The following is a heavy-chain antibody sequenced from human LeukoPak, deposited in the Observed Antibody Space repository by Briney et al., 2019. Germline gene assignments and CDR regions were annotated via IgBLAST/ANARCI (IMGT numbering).Heavy chain of an antibody. V-gene: IGHV3-23*01. D-gene: IGHD6-25*01. CDR1: GFTFSVYA. Sequence: GGSLRLSCTASGFTFSVYAMTWVRQAPGKGLEWVSGISGMGGSTNYADSVKGRFTISRDNSNNTLYLQMNSLRVEDTVVYYCAKGGRAPPAWGQGTLVTVSS. CDR2: ISGMGGST. CDR3: AKGGRAPPA. J-gene: IGHJ4*02.